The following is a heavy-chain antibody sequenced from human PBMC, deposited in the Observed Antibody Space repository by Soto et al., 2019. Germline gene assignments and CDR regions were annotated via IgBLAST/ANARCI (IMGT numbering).Heavy chain of an antibody. Sequence: GGSLRLSCAASGFTFSSYSMNWVRQAPGKGLEWVSYISSSSSTIYYADSVKGRFTISRDNAKNSLYLQMNSLRAEDTAVYYCATHQPRYCSGGSCYGGRDAFDIWGQGTMVTVSS. CDR2: ISSSSSTI. J-gene: IGHJ3*02. V-gene: IGHV3-48*01. CDR1: GFTFSSYS. D-gene: IGHD2-15*01. CDR3: ATHQPRYCSGGSCYGGRDAFDI.